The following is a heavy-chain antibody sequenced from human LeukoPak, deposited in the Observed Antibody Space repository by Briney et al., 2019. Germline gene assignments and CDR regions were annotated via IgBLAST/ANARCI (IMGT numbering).Heavy chain of an antibody. D-gene: IGHD3-10*01. J-gene: IGHJ4*02. CDR3: ARQQGWFGESPFDY. CDR1: GGSISSYY. Sequence: PSETLSLTCTVSGGSISSYYWSWIRQPAGKGLEWIGRIYTSGSTNYNPSLKSRVTMSVDTSKNQFSLKLSSVTAADTAVYYCARQQGWFGESPFDYWGQGTLVTVSS. CDR2: IYTSGST. V-gene: IGHV4-4*07.